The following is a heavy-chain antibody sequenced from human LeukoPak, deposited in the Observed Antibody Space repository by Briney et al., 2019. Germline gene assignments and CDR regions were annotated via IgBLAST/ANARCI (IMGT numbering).Heavy chain of an antibody. CDR3: TRASPMVRGVRPIDY. V-gene: IGHV4-38-2*02. Sequence: SETLSLTCTVSDYSIRSGYYWGWIRQPPGKGLEWIGYIYHSGSTYYNPSLNSRVTISVDTSKNQFSLKLSSVTAADTAVYYCTRASPMVRGVRPIDYWGQGTLVTVSS. J-gene: IGHJ4*02. D-gene: IGHD3-10*01. CDR2: IYHSGST. CDR1: DYSIRSGYY.